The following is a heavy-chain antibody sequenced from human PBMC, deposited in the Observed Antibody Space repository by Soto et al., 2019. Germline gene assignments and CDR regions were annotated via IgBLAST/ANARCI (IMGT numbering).Heavy chain of an antibody. Sequence: QVQLQQCGAGLLKPSETLSLTCAVYGWSFSGYYWCWIRQPQGTGLVWIWEINPSGSTNYNPSLKSGVAISVDTSKNQLSLKLRSVPGAEAAVYYCARGGGVVAAARYWYFDLWGRGTLVTVSS. D-gene: IGHD6-13*01. V-gene: IGHV4-34*01. CDR3: ARGGGVVAAARYWYFDL. CDR2: INPSGST. CDR1: GWSFSGYY. J-gene: IGHJ2*01.